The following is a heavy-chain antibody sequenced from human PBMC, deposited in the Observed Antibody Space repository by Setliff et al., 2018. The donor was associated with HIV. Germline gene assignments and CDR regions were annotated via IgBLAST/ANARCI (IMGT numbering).Heavy chain of an antibody. J-gene: IGHJ4*02. D-gene: IGHD1-26*01. CDR3: ATYSAGEGGRGY. V-gene: IGHV4-38-2*01. CDR1: RSYISGSYY. Sequence: PSETLSLTCAVSRSYISGSYYWAWIRQPPGKGLEWIGNIYPSGGIHPSGATKYNPSLESRVTISQDTSKNQFSLRLNSVTAADTAVYYCATYSAGEGGRGYWGQGRLVTVSS. CDR2: IYPSGGIHPSGAT.